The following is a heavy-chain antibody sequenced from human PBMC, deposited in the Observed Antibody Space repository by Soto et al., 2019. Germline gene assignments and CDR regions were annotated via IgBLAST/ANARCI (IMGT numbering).Heavy chain of an antibody. CDR1: GGTFSSYA. V-gene: IGHV1-69*01. J-gene: IGHJ4*02. CDR3: ARDLDDYGDYFFDY. D-gene: IGHD4-17*01. CDR2: IIPIFGTA. Sequence: QVQLVQSGAEVKKPGSSVKVSCKASGGTFSSYAISWVRQAPGQGLEWMGGIIPIFGTANYAQKFQGRVTITADESTSTAYMELSSLISEDTAVYYCARDLDDYGDYFFDYWGQGTLVTVSS.